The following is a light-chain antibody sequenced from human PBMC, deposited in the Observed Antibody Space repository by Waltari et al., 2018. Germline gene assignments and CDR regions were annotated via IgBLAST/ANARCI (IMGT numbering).Light chain of an antibody. Sequence: QSVLTQPPSTSGTPGQRVTISCSGGSSNIATTPVSWYQHFPGPAPKLLIVGTPQRPSGVPHRFSGSKSGTSASLAISGLQSEDEADYYCAAWDDSLRGAFFGTGTKVTV. CDR3: AAWDDSLRGAF. V-gene: IGLV1-44*01. J-gene: IGLJ1*01. CDR1: SSNIATTP. CDR2: GTP.